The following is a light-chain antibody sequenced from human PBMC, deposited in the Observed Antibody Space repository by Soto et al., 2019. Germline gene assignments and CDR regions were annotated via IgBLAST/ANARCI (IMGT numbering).Light chain of an antibody. CDR1: SSNIGAGYD. J-gene: IGLJ3*02. CDR3: QAHDSSLSGWV. V-gene: IGLV1-40*01. Sequence: QSVLTQPPSVSGAPGQRGTISCTGSSSNIGAGYDVHWYQQLPGTAPKLLIFGNSNRPSGVPDRFSGSKSGTSASLAITGLQAEDEADYYCQAHDSSLSGWVFGGGTKLTVL. CDR2: GNS.